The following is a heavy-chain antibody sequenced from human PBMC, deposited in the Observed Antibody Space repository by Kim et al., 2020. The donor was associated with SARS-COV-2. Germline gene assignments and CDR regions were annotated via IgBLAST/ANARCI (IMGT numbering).Heavy chain of an antibody. D-gene: IGHD3-3*01. CDR2: ITGGGHRT. CDR1: GFTFSSHA. Sequence: GGSLRLSCGASGFTFSSHAMDWVRQAPGKGLECVAAITGGGHRTQYADSVKGRFTISRDNSKNTLYLQMDTLGAEDTAVYYCTRRYYFDSWSFDFCGQAT. V-gene: IGHV3-23*01. CDR3: TRRYYFDSWSFDF. J-gene: IGHJ4*02.